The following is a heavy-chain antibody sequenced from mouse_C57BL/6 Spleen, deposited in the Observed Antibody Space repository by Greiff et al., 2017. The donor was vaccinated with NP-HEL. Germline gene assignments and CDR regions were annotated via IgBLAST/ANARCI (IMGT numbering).Heavy chain of an antibody. V-gene: IGHV1-63*01. J-gene: IGHJ4*01. CDR1: GYTFTNYW. CDR3: ERGGGLRRKIDYAMDY. D-gene: IGHD2-2*01. CDR2: IYPGGGYT. Sequence: VQLQQSGAELVRPGTSVKMSCKASGYTFTNYWIGWAKQRPGHGLEWIGDIYPGGGYTNYNEKFKGKATLTADKSSSTAYMQFSSRTSEDSAIYYGERGGGLRRKIDYAMDYWGQGTSVTVSS.